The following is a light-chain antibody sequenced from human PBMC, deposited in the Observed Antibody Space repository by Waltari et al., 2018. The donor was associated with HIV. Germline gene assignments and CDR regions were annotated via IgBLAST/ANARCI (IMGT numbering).Light chain of an antibody. CDR3: GTWDTSLSAGV. Sequence: QSVLTQPPSVSAAPGPKVVISCSGSSSNIGNNYVSWFQQLPGTAPKFIIYDSNKRPSGIPDRFSGSRSGTSATLSITGLQSGDEADYYCGTWDTSLSAGVFGGGTKVTVL. CDR2: DSN. J-gene: IGLJ3*02. V-gene: IGLV1-51*01. CDR1: SSNIGNNY.